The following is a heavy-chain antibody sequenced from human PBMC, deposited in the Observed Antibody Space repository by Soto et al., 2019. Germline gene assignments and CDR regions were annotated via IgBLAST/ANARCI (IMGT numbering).Heavy chain of an antibody. CDR3: AADATAWQQMVPSDY. J-gene: IGHJ4*02. V-gene: IGHV1-58*01. CDR1: GFTFTSSA. Sequence: SVKVSCKASGFTFTSSAFQWVRQARGQRLEWIGWIAVGSGYTNYAQRFQDRVTLTRDMSTATTYMELSRLTSEDTAIYYCAADATAWQQMVPSDYWGQGTLVTVSP. D-gene: IGHD2-8*01. CDR2: IAVGSGYT.